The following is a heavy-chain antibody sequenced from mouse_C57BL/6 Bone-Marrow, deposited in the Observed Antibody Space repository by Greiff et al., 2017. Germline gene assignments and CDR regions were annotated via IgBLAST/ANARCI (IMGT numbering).Heavy chain of an antibody. Sequence: QVQLQQSGAELVRPGASVTLSCKASGYTFTDYEMHWVKQTPVHGLEWIGAIDPETGGTAYNQKFKGKAILTADKSSSTAYMDLRSLTSEDSAVYYCTRLGDGYYDDYFDYWGQGTTLTVSS. V-gene: IGHV1-15*01. CDR3: TRLGDGYYDDYFDY. CDR1: GYTFTDYE. J-gene: IGHJ2*01. D-gene: IGHD2-3*01. CDR2: IDPETGGT.